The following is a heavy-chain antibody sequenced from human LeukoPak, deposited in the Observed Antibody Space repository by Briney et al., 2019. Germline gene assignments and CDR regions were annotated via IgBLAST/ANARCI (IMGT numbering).Heavy chain of an antibody. V-gene: IGHV3-49*03. J-gene: IGHJ4*02. D-gene: IGHD3-16*02. Sequence: GGSLRLSCTASGFTFGDYAMSWFRQAPGKGLEWVGFIRSKAYGGTTEYAASVKGRFTISRDDSKSIAYLQMYSLKTEDTAVYYCTRDQKDDYVWGSYRPFDYWGQGTLVTVSS. CDR3: TRDQKDDYVWGSYRPFDY. CDR1: GFTFGDYA. CDR2: IRSKAYGGTT.